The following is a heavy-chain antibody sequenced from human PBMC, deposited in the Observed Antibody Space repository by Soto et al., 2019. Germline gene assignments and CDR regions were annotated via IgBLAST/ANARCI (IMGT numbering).Heavy chain of an antibody. V-gene: IGHV1-69*12. CDR1: GATXSTYA. Sequence: QVHLVQSGAEVKKPGSSVKVSCKTSGATXSTYAISWVRQVPGQGLEWMGGIIPLFDTPNYAQRFQGRVTITADESTSTAYMNLSSLTSEDTAVYYCASLAGYSISWGQGTLVTVSS. CDR2: IIPLFDTP. D-gene: IGHD6-6*01. J-gene: IGHJ4*02. CDR3: ASLAGYSIS.